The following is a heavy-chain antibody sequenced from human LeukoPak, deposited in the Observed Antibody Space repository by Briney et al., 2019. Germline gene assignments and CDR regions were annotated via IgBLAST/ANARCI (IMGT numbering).Heavy chain of an antibody. CDR1: GFTFSSYG. J-gene: IGHJ4*02. Sequence: KTGGSLRLSCAASGFTFSSYGMNWVREAPGKGLEWVSYISSSSSYIYYADSVKGRFTISRNNAKNSLYQQMNSLRAEDTAVYYCASSGSYYWGGQGTLVTVSS. CDR3: ASSGSYYW. V-gene: IGHV3-21*01. CDR2: ISSSSSYI. D-gene: IGHD1-26*01.